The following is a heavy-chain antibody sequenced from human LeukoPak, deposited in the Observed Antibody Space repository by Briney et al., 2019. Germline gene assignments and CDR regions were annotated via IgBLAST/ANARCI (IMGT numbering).Heavy chain of an antibody. CDR2: IRGST. J-gene: IGHJ4*02. CDR3: AKDFSCPEDF. V-gene: IGHV3-23*01. CDR1: GFTFNNYA. Sequence: GASLRLSCAASGFTFNNYAMSWVRQAPGKGLEWVSLIRGSTYYADSVKGRFTISRDNSQNTLYLQMNSLRAEETALYYCAKDFSCPEDFRGQGTLVTVSS. D-gene: IGHD1-14*01.